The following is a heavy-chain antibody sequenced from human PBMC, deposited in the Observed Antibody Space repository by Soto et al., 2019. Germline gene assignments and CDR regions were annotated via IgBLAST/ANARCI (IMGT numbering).Heavy chain of an antibody. D-gene: IGHD3-3*01. CDR1: GFTFSNYA. CDR2: FSGSGGST. V-gene: IGHV3-23*01. J-gene: IGHJ6*02. Sequence: EVQLLESGGGLVQPGGSLRLSCAAAGFTFSNYALTWVGQSPGKGLEWVSTFSGSGGSTYYADSVRGRFTISRDNSKNTLFLQMSSLRVEDTAIYYCARDWTGDTCPCLDVWGQGTTVSVSS. CDR3: ARDWTGDTCPCLDV.